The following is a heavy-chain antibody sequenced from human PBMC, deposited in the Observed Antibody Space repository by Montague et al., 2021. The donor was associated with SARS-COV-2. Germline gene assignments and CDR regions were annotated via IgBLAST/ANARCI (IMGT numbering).Heavy chain of an antibody. J-gene: IGHJ6*02. CDR3: AKDDVYYDFWSGYISDPYYYYYYGMNV. D-gene: IGHD3-3*01. CDR2: ISYDGSNE. V-gene: IGHV3-30*18. CDR1: GFTFSSYG. Sequence: SLRLSCAASGFTFSSYGIHWVRQAPGKGLEWVAVISYDGSNEYYADSVKGRFTISRDNSKNTLYLQMNSLRAEDTAVYYCAKDDVYYDFWSGYISDPYYYYYYGMNVWGQGTTVTVS.